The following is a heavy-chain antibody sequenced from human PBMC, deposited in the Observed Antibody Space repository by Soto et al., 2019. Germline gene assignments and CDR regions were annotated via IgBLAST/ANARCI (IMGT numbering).Heavy chain of an antibody. Sequence: VQLVESGGGLVRPGGSLRLSCVASGFTFSSYNMNWVRQAPGRGLEWVSSISGTSKYIYYADSLGGRFTVSRDNAKNSLFLQMDSLGVDDTAVYYCARDQGSYGYLGYFDYWGQGTLVTASS. D-gene: IGHD5-18*01. J-gene: IGHJ4*02. CDR1: GFTFSSYN. V-gene: IGHV3-21*01. CDR2: ISGTSKYI. CDR3: ARDQGSYGYLGYFDY.